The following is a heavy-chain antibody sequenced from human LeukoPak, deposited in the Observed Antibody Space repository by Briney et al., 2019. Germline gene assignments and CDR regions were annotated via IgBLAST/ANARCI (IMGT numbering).Heavy chain of an antibody. Sequence: GRSLRLSCAASGFTSSSHAMSWVRQAPGKGLEWVSAVSGSGDNTYYADSVKGRFTISRDNSKNTLYLHMSSLRAEDTAVYYCACTAYSYYYLDVWGKGTTVTVSS. J-gene: IGHJ6*03. CDR3: ACTAYSYYYLDV. D-gene: IGHD5-18*01. CDR2: VSGSGDNT. CDR1: GFTSSSHA. V-gene: IGHV3-23*01.